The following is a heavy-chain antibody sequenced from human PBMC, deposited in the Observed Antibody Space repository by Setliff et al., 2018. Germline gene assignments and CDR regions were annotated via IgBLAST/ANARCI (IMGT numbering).Heavy chain of an antibody. V-gene: IGHV3-11*04. CDR2: ISSSGSNI. D-gene: IGHD6-19*01. Sequence: NPGGSLRLSCAASGFLFKDYYMTWIRQAPGKGLEWLSYISSSGSNILYADSVKGRFTISRDNAKNSLFLQMNSLRAEETAVYYCARGSSGWSWDYWGQGTVVTVSS. J-gene: IGHJ4*02. CDR3: ARGSSGWSWDY. CDR1: GFLFKDYY.